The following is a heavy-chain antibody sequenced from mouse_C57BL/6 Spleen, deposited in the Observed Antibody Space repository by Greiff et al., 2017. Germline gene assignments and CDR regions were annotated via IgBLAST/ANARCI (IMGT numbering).Heavy chain of an antibody. D-gene: IGHD1-1*01. CDR3: ARPLITAVVAGYWYFDV. J-gene: IGHJ1*03. Sequence: VQLQESGPELVKPGASVKISCKASGYTFTDYYINWVKQRPGQGLEWIGWIFPGSGSTYYNEKFKGKATLTVDKSSSTAYMLLSSLTSEDSAVYFCARPLITAVVAGYWYFDVWGTGTTVTVSS. V-gene: IGHV1-75*01. CDR2: IFPGSGST. CDR1: GYTFTDYY.